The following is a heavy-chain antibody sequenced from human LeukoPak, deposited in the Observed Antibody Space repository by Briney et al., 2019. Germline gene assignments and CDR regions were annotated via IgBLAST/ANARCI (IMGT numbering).Heavy chain of an antibody. CDR1: GGSISNYF. CDR3: ARAYSSSWYWNWFDP. D-gene: IGHD6-13*01. CDR2: IYSTGRS. Sequence: PSETLSLTCTVSGGSISNYFWSWVRQPAGKGLEWIGRIYSTGRSDYNPSLKSRITMSVDTSKNQFSLKLSSVTAADTAVYYCARAYSSSWYWNWFDPWGQGTLVTVSS. J-gene: IGHJ5*02. V-gene: IGHV4-4*07.